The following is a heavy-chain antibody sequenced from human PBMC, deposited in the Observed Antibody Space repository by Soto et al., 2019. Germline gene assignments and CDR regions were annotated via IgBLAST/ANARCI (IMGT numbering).Heavy chain of an antibody. Sequence: QVHLQESGPGLVKPSGTLSLTCGVSGGSINNGYWWTWVRQPPGKGLEWIGEKHHSGSTNYNLSLKSQVSISLDKSKNQFSLILSSVTAADTAVYYCAYSSGWWRLDVWGQGTTVTVSS. CDR3: AYSSGWWRLDV. D-gene: IGHD6-19*01. V-gene: IGHV4-4*02. J-gene: IGHJ6*02. CDR1: GGSINNGYW. CDR2: KHHSGST.